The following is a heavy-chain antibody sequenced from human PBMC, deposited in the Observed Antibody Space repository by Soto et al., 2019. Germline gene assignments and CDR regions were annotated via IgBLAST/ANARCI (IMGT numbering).Heavy chain of an antibody. V-gene: IGHV4-39*01. CDR2: IYYNGNT. J-gene: IGHJ4*02. CDR1: GGSISSSSHY. D-gene: IGHD1-1*01. Sequence: QLQLQESGPGLVKPSETLSLTCTVSGGSISSSSHYWGWIRQPPGKGLEWIGSIYYNGNTYYNPSPKSRVTISVDTSKNQFSLKVSSENATDTTVYYCARHVGRWTFDNWGQGTPVTVSS. CDR3: ARHVGRWTFDN.